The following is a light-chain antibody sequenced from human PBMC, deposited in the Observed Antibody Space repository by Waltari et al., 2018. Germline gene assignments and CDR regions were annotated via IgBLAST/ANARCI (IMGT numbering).Light chain of an antibody. CDR2: KVS. CDR1: QRLVHSDGNTY. J-gene: IGKJ1*01. Sequence: DVVMTQSPLSLPVTLGQPASISCRSSQRLVHSDGNTYLSWFQQRPGQSPRRLIYKVSNRDSGVPDRVSGSGSGTDFTLKISRVEAEDIAIYYCMQGIHWPRSFGQGTKVEIE. CDR3: MQGIHWPRS. V-gene: IGKV2-30*02.